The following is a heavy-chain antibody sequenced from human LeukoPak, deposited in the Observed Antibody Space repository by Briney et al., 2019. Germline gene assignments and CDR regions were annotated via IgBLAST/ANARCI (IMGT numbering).Heavy chain of an antibody. CDR3: ARVRGGWYFDY. CDR2: ISPSSSTI. D-gene: IGHD6-19*01. CDR1: GFTFSSYS. Sequence: PGGSLRLSCAASGFTFSSYSMNWVRQAPGKGLEWVSHISPSSSTIYYTDSVKGRFTISRDNAKNSLYLQMNSLRAEDTAVYYCARVRGGWYFDYWGQGTLVTVSS. V-gene: IGHV3-48*04. J-gene: IGHJ4*02.